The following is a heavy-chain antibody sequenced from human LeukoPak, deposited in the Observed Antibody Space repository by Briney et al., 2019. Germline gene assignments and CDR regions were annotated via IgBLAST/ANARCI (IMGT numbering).Heavy chain of an antibody. J-gene: IGHJ5*02. D-gene: IGHD3-10*01. Sequence: ASVKVSCKASGYTFTSYAMYWVRQAPGQRLEWMGWINAGNGNTKYSQKFQGRVTITRDTSASTAYMELSSLRSEDTAVYYCARDAWYMGSSKYNWFDPWGQGTLVTVSS. CDR1: GYTFTSYA. V-gene: IGHV1-3*01. CDR2: INAGNGNT. CDR3: ARDAWYMGSSKYNWFDP.